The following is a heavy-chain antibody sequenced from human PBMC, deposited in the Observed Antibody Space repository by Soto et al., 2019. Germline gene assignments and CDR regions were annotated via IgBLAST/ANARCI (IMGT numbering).Heavy chain of an antibody. D-gene: IGHD2-15*01. CDR2: INAGNGNT. CDR1: GYTFTSYA. J-gene: IGHJ3*02. CDR3: ARYRLGYCSGGSCYSELADAFDI. Sequence: QVQLVQSGAEVKKPGVSVKVSCKASGYTFTSYAMHWVRQAPGQRLEWMGWINAGNGNTKYSQKFQGRVTITRDTSASTAYMELSSLRSEDTAVYYCARYRLGYCSGGSCYSELADAFDIWGQGTMVTVSS. V-gene: IGHV1-3*01.